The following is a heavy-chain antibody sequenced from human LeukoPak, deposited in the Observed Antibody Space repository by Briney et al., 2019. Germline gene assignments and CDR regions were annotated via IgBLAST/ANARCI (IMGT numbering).Heavy chain of an antibody. CDR2: IYYSGTT. CDR3: AREEFGAGSRPFDY. D-gene: IGHD3-10*01. Sequence: SQTLSLTCTVSGDSISSGGYYWGWIRQPPGRGLEWIGYIYYSGTTHYNPSLKSRVTISMDTSKNQFSLNLSSVTAADTAVYYCAREEFGAGSRPFDYWGQGNLVTVSS. CDR1: GDSISSGGYY. J-gene: IGHJ4*02. V-gene: IGHV4-31*03.